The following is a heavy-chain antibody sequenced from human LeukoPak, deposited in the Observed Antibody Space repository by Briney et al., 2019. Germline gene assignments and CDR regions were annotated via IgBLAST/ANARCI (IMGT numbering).Heavy chain of an antibody. CDR2: ITSTSRNT. CDR1: GFIFSDSY. D-gene: IGHD5-18*01. CDR3: ARLHGYSYGLADS. J-gene: IGHJ4*02. Sequence: GGSLRLSCAASGFIFSDSYMAWIRQAPGKGPEWVSYITSTSRNTMYPDSVRGRFTISRDNAKNSLYLQMNSLRVEDTAVYYCARLHGYSYGLADSWSQGTLVTVSS. V-gene: IGHV3-11*06.